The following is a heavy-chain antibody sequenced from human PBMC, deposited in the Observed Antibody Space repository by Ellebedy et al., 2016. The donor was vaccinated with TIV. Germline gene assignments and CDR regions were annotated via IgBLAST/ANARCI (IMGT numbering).Heavy chain of an antibody. CDR3: ARGTGSGDAFHI. J-gene: IGHJ3*02. V-gene: IGHV1-18*01. CDR1: SYTFTTYS. D-gene: IGHD1-14*01. CDR2: ISTSYGDT. Sequence: ASVKVSXKASSYTFTTYSITWVRQAPGQGLEWMAWISTSYGDTTYAQKLQDRVTLTTDTSTSTVYMEMRSLISDDTAVYYCARGTGSGDAFHIWGQGTMVTVSS.